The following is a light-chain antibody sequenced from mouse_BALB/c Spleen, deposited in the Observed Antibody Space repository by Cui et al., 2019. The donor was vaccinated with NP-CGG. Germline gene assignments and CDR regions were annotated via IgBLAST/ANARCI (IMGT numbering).Light chain of an antibody. CDR2: GTN. CDR3: ALWYSNHWV. Sequence: QAGMTEEIALTTSPGETVTLTCRSSIGAVTTSNYANWVQEKPDHLFTGLIGGTNNRVPGVPARFSGSLIGDKAALTITGAQTEDEAIYFCALWYSNHWVFGGGTKLTVL. V-gene: IGLV1*01. CDR1: IGAVTTSNY. J-gene: IGLJ1*01.